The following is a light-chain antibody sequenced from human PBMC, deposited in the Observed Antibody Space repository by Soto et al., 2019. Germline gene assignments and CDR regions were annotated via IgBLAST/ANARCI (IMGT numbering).Light chain of an antibody. Sequence: EVVMTQSPATLSVSPGQRATLSCRASQSVSSNLAWYQQKPGQAPRLLIYGASSRATGVPARFSGGGSGTEFTLTISSLQSEDFALYYCQQYYSTPLTFGGGTKVEIK. CDR3: QQYYSTPLT. V-gene: IGKV3-15*01. CDR2: GAS. J-gene: IGKJ4*01. CDR1: QSVSSN.